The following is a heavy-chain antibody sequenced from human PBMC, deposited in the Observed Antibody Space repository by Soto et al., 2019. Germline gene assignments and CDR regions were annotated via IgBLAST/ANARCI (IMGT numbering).Heavy chain of an antibody. CDR1: RYTFTSYG. J-gene: IGHJ4*02. CDR3: ARDLAVGLVDY. D-gene: IGHD6-19*01. Sequence: QVQLVQSGAEVKKPGASVKVSCKASRYTFTSYGISWVRQAPRQGHEWLGWISAYNGNTNYAQKLQGRVTLTTDTSTSTAYMELRSLRSDDTAVYYCARDLAVGLVDYWGQGTLVTVSS. V-gene: IGHV1-18*01. CDR2: ISAYNGNT.